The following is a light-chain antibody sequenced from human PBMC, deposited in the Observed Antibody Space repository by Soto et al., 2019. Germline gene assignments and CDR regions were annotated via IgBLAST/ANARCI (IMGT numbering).Light chain of an antibody. CDR2: WAS. V-gene: IGKV4-1*01. CDR3: QQYDTTLS. CDR1: QSVLYNSDNKNY. Sequence: DIVMTQSPDSLAVSLGERATINCKSSQSVLYNSDNKNYLAWYQQKAGQPPKLLIYWASTRDSGVPDRFSGRGSVAAFNLTINNLEGEGGAVYYYQQYDTTLSFGGGTKVEIK. J-gene: IGKJ4*01.